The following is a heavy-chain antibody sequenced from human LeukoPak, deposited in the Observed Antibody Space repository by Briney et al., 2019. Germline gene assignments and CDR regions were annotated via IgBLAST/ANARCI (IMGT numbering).Heavy chain of an antibody. Sequence: PGGSLRLSCAAAGFNFSSYAMSWVRQAPGKGLEWVSAISDSGGSTYDADSVKGRFTISRDNSKNTVYLQMNSLRAEDTAVYYCAKDTSIGRYCTNGVCSPFDYWGQGTLVTVSS. CDR2: ISDSGGST. V-gene: IGHV3-23*01. CDR1: GFNFSSYA. D-gene: IGHD2-8*01. J-gene: IGHJ4*02. CDR3: AKDTSIGRYCTNGVCSPFDY.